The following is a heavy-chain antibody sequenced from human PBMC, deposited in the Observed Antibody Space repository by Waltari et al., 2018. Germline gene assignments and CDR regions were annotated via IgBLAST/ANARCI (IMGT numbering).Heavy chain of an antibody. CDR2: IYYSGST. J-gene: IGHJ6*02. V-gene: IGHV4-59*01. Sequence: QVQLQESGPGLVKPSETLSLTCTVSGGSISRSYWSWIRQPPGKGLEWIGYIYYSGSTNYNPSLKSRVTISVDTSKNQFSLKLSSVTAADTAVYYCARVSDFPLVGMDVWGQGTTVTVSS. CDR1: GGSISRSY. CDR3: ARVSDFPLVGMDV. D-gene: IGHD3-3*01.